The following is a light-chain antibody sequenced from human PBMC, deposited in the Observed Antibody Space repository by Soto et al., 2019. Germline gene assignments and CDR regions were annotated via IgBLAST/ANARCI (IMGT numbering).Light chain of an antibody. CDR2: KAS. CDR3: KQYNDNWT. J-gene: IGKJ1*01. V-gene: IGKV1-5*03. CDR1: QSISSW. Sequence: DIQMTQSPSTLSASVGDRVTITCRASQSISSWLAWYQQKPGQAPKLLIYKASTIQSGVPSRFSGSGSGTEFTLAISTLQPDDSATYYCKQYNDNWTFGQGTKVEIK.